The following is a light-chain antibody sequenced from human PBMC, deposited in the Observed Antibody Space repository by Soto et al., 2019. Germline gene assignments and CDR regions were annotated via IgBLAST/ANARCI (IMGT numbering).Light chain of an antibody. CDR2: DAS. Sequence: EIVLTQSPATLSLSPGERATLSCRASQSVGIYLAWYQQKPGQAPRLLIFDASKRDTGIPARFSGSGSGTDFTLTSTSLESEDFAVYYCQQRSSWPLTFGGGTKVENK. CDR1: QSVGIY. V-gene: IGKV3-11*01. J-gene: IGKJ4*01. CDR3: QQRSSWPLT.